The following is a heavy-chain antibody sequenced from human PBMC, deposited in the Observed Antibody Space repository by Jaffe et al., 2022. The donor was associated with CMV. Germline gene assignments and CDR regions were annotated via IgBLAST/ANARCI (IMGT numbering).Heavy chain of an antibody. V-gene: IGHV4-39*01. CDR1: GGSISSGGYY. J-gene: IGHJ4*02. CDR2: IYSSGNT. D-gene: IGHD2-15*01. Sequence: QLQLQESGPRLVKPSETLSLTCTVSGGSISSGGYYWGWIRQPPGKGLEWIGSIYSSGNTYYRPSLQSRVTISVDTSKNKFSLKMTYVTAADTAVYYCVRGGVVIATTYFDFWGQGTLVTVSS. CDR3: VRGGVVIATTYFDF.